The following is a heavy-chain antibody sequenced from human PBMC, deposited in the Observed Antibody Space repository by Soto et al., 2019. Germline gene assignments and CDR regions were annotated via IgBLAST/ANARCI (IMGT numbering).Heavy chain of an antibody. CDR1: GYTFTSHD. CDR2: VNPKSGNT. CDR3: ARSRYSSGWEPYYYYYYGLDV. J-gene: IGHJ6*02. Sequence: ASVKVSCKASGYTFTSHDINWVRQATGQGLEWMGWVNPKSGNTGYAQKFQGRFTMTRDTSIGTAYMGLSSLRSEDTAVYYCARSRYSSGWEPYYYYYYGLDVWGRGTTVTVSS. D-gene: IGHD6-19*01. V-gene: IGHV1-8*01.